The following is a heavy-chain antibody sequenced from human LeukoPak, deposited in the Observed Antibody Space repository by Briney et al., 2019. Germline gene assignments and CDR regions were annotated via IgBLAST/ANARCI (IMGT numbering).Heavy chain of an antibody. CDR1: GYTFTGYY. D-gene: IGHD2-2*02. J-gene: IGHJ5*02. V-gene: IGHV1-2*06. Sequence: ASVKVSCKASGYTFTGYYMHWVRQAPGQGLEWMGRINPNSDGTNYAQKFQGRVTMTRDTSISTAYMEPSRLRSDDTAVYYCARDRYCSSTSCYNRWFDPWGQGTLVTVSS. CDR3: ARDRYCSSTSCYNRWFDP. CDR2: INPNSDGT.